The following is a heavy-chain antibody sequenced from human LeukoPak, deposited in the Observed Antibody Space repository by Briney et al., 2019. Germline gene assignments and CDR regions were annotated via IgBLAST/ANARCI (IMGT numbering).Heavy chain of an antibody. Sequence: PSQTLSLTCTVSGGSISSGGYSWSWIRQHPGKGLEWIGYIYYSGSTYYNPSLKSRVTISVDTSKNQFSLKLSSVTAADTAVYYCARGRRSGSYSPDYWGQGTLVTVSS. CDR3: ARGRRSGSYSPDY. V-gene: IGHV4-31*03. J-gene: IGHJ4*02. CDR1: GGSISSGGYS. D-gene: IGHD1-26*01. CDR2: IYYSGST.